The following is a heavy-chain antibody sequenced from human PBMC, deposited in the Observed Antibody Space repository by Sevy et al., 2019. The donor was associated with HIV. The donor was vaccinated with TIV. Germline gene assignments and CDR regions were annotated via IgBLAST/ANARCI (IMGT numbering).Heavy chain of an antibody. CDR3: AIGLQLPLAYRVFDD. Sequence: ASVKVSCKVSGYTLTELSMHWVRQAPGKGLEWMGGFDPEDSETIYAQKFQGRVTMTEDTSTDTAYMELSSLRSEDTAVYYCAIGLQLPLAYRVFDDWGQGTLVTVSS. V-gene: IGHV1-24*01. J-gene: IGHJ4*02. D-gene: IGHD1-1*01. CDR2: FDPEDSET. CDR1: GYTLTELS.